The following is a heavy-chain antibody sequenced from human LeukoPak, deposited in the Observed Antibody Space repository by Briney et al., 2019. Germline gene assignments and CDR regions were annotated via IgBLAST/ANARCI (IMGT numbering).Heavy chain of an antibody. D-gene: IGHD4-17*01. CDR2: IWYDGSYK. Sequence: PGRSLRLSCAASGFTFSSYGMHWVRQAPGKGLEWVAVIWYDGSYKYYADSVKGRFTISRDNSKNTLYLQMNSLGAEDTAVYYCARDLHYGDYSPDYWGQGTLVTVSS. V-gene: IGHV3-33*01. CDR3: ARDLHYGDYSPDY. CDR1: GFTFSSYG. J-gene: IGHJ4*02.